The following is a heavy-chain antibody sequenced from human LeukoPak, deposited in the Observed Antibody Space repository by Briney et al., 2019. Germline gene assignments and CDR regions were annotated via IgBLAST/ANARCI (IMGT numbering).Heavy chain of an antibody. D-gene: IGHD2-2*01. CDR1: GFTFSSYG. J-gene: IGHJ4*02. CDR3: ARDRSSTYFDY. V-gene: IGHV3-30*03. CDR2: ISYDGSNK. Sequence: PGGSLRLSCAASGFTFSSYGMHWVRQAPGKGLEWVAVISYDGSNKYYADSVKGRFTISRDNSKNTLYLQMNSLRAEDTAVYYCARDRSSTYFDYWAQGTPVTVSS.